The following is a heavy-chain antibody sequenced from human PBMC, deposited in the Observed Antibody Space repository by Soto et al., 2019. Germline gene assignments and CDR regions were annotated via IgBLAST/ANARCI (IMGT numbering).Heavy chain of an antibody. J-gene: IGHJ6*02. D-gene: IGHD2-21*02. Sequence: GGSVRLSCAASGFTFSSYGMHWVRQAPGKGLEWVAVIWYDGSNKYYADYVKGRFTISRDNSKNTLYLQMNSLRAEDTAVYCCARRGGVTASYYYYYGMDVWGQGTTVTVSS. V-gene: IGHV3-33*01. CDR1: GFTFSSYG. CDR3: ARRGGVTASYYYYYGMDV. CDR2: IWYDGSNK.